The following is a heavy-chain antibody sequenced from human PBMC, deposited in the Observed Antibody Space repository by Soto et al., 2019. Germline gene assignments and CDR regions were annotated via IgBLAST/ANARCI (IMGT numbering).Heavy chain of an antibody. CDR3: ASWGIAAGDY. CDR2: IWYDGSNK. Sequence: QVQLVESGGGVVQPGRSLRLSCAASGFTFSSYGMHWVRQAPGKGLEWVAVIWYDGSNKYYADSVKGRFTTSRDNSKNTVDLQRKSLSAVDTAVYHFASWGIAAGDYWGRGTLVTVSS. V-gene: IGHV3-33*01. CDR1: GFTFSSYG. J-gene: IGHJ4*02. D-gene: IGHD6-13*01.